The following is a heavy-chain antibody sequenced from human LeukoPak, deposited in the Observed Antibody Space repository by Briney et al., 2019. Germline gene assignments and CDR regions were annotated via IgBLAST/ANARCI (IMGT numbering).Heavy chain of an antibody. CDR1: GGSISSSNW. V-gene: IGHV4-4*02. Sequence: SGTLSLTCAVSGGSISSSNWWSWVRQPPGKGLEWIGEIYHSGSTNYNPSLKSRVTISVDKSKNQFSLELSSVTAADTAVYYCARRDYYDSTGYYVYWGQGTLVTVSS. CDR3: ARRDYYDSTGYYVY. CDR2: IYHSGST. D-gene: IGHD3-22*01. J-gene: IGHJ4*02.